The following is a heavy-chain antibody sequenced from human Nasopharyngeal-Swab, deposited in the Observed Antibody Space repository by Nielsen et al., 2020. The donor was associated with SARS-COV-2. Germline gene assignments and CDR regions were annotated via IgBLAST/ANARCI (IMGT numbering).Heavy chain of an antibody. CDR2: IKQDGSDK. V-gene: IGHV3-7*01. D-gene: IGHD2-15*01. J-gene: IGHJ4*02. CDR1: GLTFTNSW. Sequence: GESLKISCAASGLTFTNSWMSWVRQAPGKGLEWVANIKQDGSDKYYVDSVKGRFTISRDNAKNSLELQMNSLRAEDTAVYYCARVGWWFHYYFDYWGQGTLATVSS. CDR3: ARVGWWFHYYFDY.